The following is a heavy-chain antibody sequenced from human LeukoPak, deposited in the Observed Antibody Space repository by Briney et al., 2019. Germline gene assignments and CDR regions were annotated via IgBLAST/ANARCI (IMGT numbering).Heavy chain of an antibody. Sequence: SETLSLTCAVYGGSFSGYYWSWIRQPPGKGLEWIGEINHSGSTNYNPSLKSRVTISVDTSKHQFSLKLSSVTAADTAVYYCARWGYSSRYKNWFDPWGQGTLVTVSS. D-gene: IGHD6-13*01. J-gene: IGHJ5*02. CDR3: ARWGYSSRYKNWFDP. CDR1: GGSFSGYY. CDR2: INHSGST. V-gene: IGHV4-34*01.